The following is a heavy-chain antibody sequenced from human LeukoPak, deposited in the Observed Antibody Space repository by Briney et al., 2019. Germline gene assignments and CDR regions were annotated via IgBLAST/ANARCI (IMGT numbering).Heavy chain of an antibody. CDR1: GYSFTSYS. CDR2: IYPGDSDT. J-gene: IGHJ4*02. CDR3: ASAPIGYCSSTSCSNFDY. V-gene: IGHV5-51*01. Sequence: RGESLKISCKGSGYSFTSYSIGWVRQMPGKGLEWMGIIYPGDSDTRYSPSFQGQVTISADKSISTAYLQWSSLKASDTAMYYCASAPIGYCSSTSCSNFDYWGQGTLVTVSS. D-gene: IGHD2-2*01.